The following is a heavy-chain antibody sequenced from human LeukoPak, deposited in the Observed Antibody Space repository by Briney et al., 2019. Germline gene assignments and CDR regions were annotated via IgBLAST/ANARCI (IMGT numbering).Heavy chain of an antibody. CDR2: IYYSGST. CDR1: GGSISSGDYY. CDR3: ARGDIVVVPAARIWFDP. J-gene: IGHJ5*02. Sequence: SQTLSLTCTVSGGSISSGDYYWSWICQPPGKGLEWIGYIYYSGSTYYNPSLNSRVTISVDTSKNQFSLKLSSVTAADTAVYYCARGDIVVVPAARIWFDPWGQGTLVTVSS. D-gene: IGHD2-2*01. V-gene: IGHV4-30-4*01.